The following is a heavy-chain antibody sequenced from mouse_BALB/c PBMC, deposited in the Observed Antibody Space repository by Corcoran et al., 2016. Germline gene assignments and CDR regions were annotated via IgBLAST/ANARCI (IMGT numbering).Heavy chain of an antibody. CDR3: ARKDGYYYYAMDY. Sequence: EVQLQQSGPELVKPGASVKMSCKASGYTFTSYVMHWVKQKPGQGLEWIGYINPYNDGNKYNEKFKGKATLTSDKSSSTAYMELSGLTSEDSAVYYCARKDGYYYYAMDYWGQGTSVTVSS. D-gene: IGHD2-3*01. CDR2: INPYNDGN. J-gene: IGHJ4*01. V-gene: IGHV1S136*01. CDR1: GYTFTSYV.